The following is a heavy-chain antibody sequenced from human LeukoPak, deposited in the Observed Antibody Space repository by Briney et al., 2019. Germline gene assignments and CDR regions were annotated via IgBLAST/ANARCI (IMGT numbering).Heavy chain of an antibody. V-gene: IGHV3-74*01. Sequence: GGSLRLSCAASGFTFSSYWMHWVRKAPGKGLVWFSRINSDGSSTTYADSVKGRFTISRDNAKNTLYLKMKSLRAEDTAVYYCARGRVTIAAAGRDAFDIWGQGTMVTVSS. CDR3: ARGRVTIAAAGRDAFDI. J-gene: IGHJ3*02. D-gene: IGHD6-13*01. CDR1: GFTFSSYW. CDR2: INSDGSST.